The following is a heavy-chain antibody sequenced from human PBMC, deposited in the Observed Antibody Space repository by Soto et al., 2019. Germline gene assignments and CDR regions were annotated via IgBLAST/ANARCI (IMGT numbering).Heavy chain of an antibody. CDR2: ISYDGSNK. CDR1: GFTFSSYA. D-gene: IGHD4-17*01. J-gene: IGHJ4*02. V-gene: IGHV3-30-3*01. CDR3: ARGPTGYFDY. Sequence: QVQLVESGGGVVQPGRSLRLSCAASGFTFSSYAMHWVRQAPGKGLEWVAVISYDGSNKYYADSVKGRFTISRDNSKNTLYLQMNSRRAEDTAGYYCARGPTGYFDYWGQGTLVTVSS.